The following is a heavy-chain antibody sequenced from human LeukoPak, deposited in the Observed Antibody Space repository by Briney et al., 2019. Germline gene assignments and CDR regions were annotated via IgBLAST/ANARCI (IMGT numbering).Heavy chain of an antibody. V-gene: IGHV1-2*02. D-gene: IGHD4-23*01. Sequence: GASVKVSCKASGYTFTGYYLHWVRQAPGQGLEWMGRIHPISGGTNYAQKFQGRVTMTRDTSITTAYMELSSLRSDDTAVYYCARGRGSTVVTYSDYWGQGALVTVSS. CDR3: ARGRGSTVVTYSDY. CDR2: IHPISGGT. J-gene: IGHJ4*02. CDR1: GYTFTGYY.